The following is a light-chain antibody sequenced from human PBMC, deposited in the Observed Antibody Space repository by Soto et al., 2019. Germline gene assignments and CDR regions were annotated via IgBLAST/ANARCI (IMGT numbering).Light chain of an antibody. V-gene: IGKV3-20*01. CDR3: QQYNSYSWT. CDR1: QSVAANY. J-gene: IGKJ1*01. Sequence: EIVLTQSPGTLSLSPGERATLSCRASQSVAANYLAWYQQKRGQAPRLLIYGASSRATGIPDRFSGSGSGTEFTLTISSLQPDDFATYYCQQYNSYSWTFGQGTKVDIK. CDR2: GAS.